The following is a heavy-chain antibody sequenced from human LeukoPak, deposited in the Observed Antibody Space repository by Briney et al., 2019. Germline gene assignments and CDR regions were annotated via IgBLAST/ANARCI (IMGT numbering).Heavy chain of an antibody. V-gene: IGHV4-59*01. CDR2: IYYSGST. CDR1: GGSISSYY. Sequence: SETLSLTCTVSGGSISSYYWSWIRQPPGKGLEWIGYIYYSGSTNYNPSLKSRVTISVDTSKNQFSLKLSSVTAADTAVYYCARASGIAADFDYWGQGTLVTVSS. D-gene: IGHD6-13*01. CDR3: ARASGIAADFDY. J-gene: IGHJ4*02.